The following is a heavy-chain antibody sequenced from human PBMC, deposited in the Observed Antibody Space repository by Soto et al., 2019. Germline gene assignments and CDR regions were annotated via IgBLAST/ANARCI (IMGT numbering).Heavy chain of an antibody. Sequence: ASVKVSCKASGGTFSSYAISWVRQAPGQGLEWMGWINPNSGGTNYAQKFQGWVTMTRDTSISTAYMELSRLRPDDTAVYYCARVPIAVAGTFGYYGMDVWGQGTTVTVSS. CDR3: ARVPIAVAGTFGYYGMDV. CDR1: GGTFSSYA. J-gene: IGHJ6*02. CDR2: INPNSGGT. V-gene: IGHV1-2*04. D-gene: IGHD6-19*01.